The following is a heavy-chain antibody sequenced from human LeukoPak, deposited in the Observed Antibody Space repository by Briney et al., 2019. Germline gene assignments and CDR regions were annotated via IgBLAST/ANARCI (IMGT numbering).Heavy chain of an antibody. CDR3: AKVAYDILTGVLEYYFDY. J-gene: IGHJ4*02. Sequence: SETLSLTCTVSGGSISSSADYWGWIRQPPGKGLEWIGSIYYDGSTYYNPSLKSRVTISVDTPENQFSLKLTSVTAADTAVYYCAKVAYDILTGVLEYYFDYWGQGTLVTVSS. D-gene: IGHD3-9*01. CDR1: GGSISSSADY. V-gene: IGHV4-39*01. CDR2: IYYDGST.